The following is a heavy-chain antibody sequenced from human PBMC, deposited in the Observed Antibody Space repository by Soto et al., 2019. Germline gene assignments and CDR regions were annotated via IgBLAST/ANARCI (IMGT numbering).Heavy chain of an antibody. Sequence: PGESLKISCKGSGYSFTSYWISWVRQMPGKGLEWMGRIDPSDSYTNYSPSFQGHVTISADKSISTAYLQWSSLKASDTAMYYCASAGIALTAAYYYYGMDVWGQGTTVTVSS. D-gene: IGHD6-13*01. CDR1: GYSFTSYW. V-gene: IGHV5-10-1*01. CDR3: ASAGIALTAAYYYYGMDV. CDR2: IDPSDSYT. J-gene: IGHJ6*02.